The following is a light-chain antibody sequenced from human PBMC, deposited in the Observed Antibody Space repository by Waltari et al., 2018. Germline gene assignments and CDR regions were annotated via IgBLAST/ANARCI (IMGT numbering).Light chain of an antibody. Sequence: QSALTQPASVSGSPGQSITISCTGTSSDVGGYNFVSWYQQHPGKAPKVLISEVNNRPSGVSNRFSRSKSGNTASLTISGLQAEDEADYYCSSYTPSSTLVFGGGTKVTVL. CDR1: SSDVGGYNF. J-gene: IGLJ2*01. CDR2: EVN. CDR3: SSYTPSSTLV. V-gene: IGLV2-14*01.